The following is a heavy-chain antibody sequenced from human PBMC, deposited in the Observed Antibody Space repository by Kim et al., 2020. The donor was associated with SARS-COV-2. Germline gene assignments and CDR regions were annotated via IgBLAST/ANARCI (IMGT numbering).Heavy chain of an antibody. CDR2: ISAYNGNT. V-gene: IGHV1-18*01. CDR1: GYTFTSYG. D-gene: IGHD6-6*01. Sequence: ASVKVSCKASGYTFTSYGISWVRQAPGQGLEWMGWISAYNGNTNYAQKLQGRVTMTTDTSTSTAYMELRSLRSDDTAVYYCARDREYSSSSGGDDAFDIWGQGTMVTVSS. CDR3: ARDREYSSSSGGDDAFDI. J-gene: IGHJ3*02.